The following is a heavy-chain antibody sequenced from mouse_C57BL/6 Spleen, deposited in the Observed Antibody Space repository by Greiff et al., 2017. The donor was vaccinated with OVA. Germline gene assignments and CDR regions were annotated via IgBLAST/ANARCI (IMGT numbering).Heavy chain of an antibody. J-gene: IGHJ4*01. CDR1: GYAFTNYL. Sequence: VQLVESGAELVRPGTSVKVSCKASGYAFTNYLIEWVKQRPGPGLEWIGVINPGSGGTNYNEKFKGKATLTADKSSSTAYMQLSSLTSEDSAVYFCARNYYYGSVYAMDYWGQGTSVTVSS. D-gene: IGHD1-1*01. CDR2: INPGSGGT. V-gene: IGHV1-54*01. CDR3: ARNYYYGSVYAMDY.